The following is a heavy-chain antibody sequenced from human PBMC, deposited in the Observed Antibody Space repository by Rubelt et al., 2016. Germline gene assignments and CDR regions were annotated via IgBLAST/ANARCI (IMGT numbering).Heavy chain of an antibody. J-gene: IGHJ5*01. CDR2: ISGSGGTI. Sequence: EVQLVESGGGLVQPGGSLRLSCAVPGFIVSTNDMTWVRQAPVKGLGWVSSISGSGGTIHYADSVKGRFTISRDNSKNMLYRQMNGLRVEDTAVYYCAKDYVSGDGYWGLDSWGQGTPVTVSS. V-gene: IGHV3-23*04. CDR1: GFIVSTND. D-gene: IGHD5-18*01. CDR3: AKDYVSGDGYWGLDS.